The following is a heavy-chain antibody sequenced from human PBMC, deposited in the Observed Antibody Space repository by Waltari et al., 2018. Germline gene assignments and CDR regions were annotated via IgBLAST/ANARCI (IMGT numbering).Heavy chain of an antibody. CDR1: GGSISSYS. J-gene: IGHJ5*02. CDR2: IYYSGRT. CDR3: ARNRAGTTFDP. V-gene: IGHV4-59*01. Sequence: QVQLQESGPGLVTHSETLSLTCTVSGGSISSYSWSWIRQPPGTGLEWIGYIYYSGRTNYNPSLKSRVTISVDTSKNQFSLKLSSVTAADTAVYYCARNRAGTTFDPWGQGTLVTVSS. D-gene: IGHD1-7*01.